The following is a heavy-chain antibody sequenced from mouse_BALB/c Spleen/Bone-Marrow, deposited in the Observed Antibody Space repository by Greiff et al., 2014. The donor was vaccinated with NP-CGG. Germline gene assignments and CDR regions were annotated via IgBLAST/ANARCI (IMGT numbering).Heavy chain of an antibody. CDR1: GYAFSSSW. CDR2: IYPGDGDT. J-gene: IGHJ2*01. D-gene: IGHD4-1*02. V-gene: IGHV1-82*01. CDR3: ARFSTVYYFDY. Sequence: QVTLKESGPELVKPGASVKISCKASGYAFSSSWMNWVKQRPGQGLEWIGRIYPGDGDTNYNGKFKGKATLTADKSSSTAYMQLSSLTSVDSAVYFCARFSTVYYFDYWGQGTTLTVSS.